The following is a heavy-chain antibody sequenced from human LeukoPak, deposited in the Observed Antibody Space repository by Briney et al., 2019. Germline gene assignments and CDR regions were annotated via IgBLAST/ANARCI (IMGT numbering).Heavy chain of an antibody. CDR2: VDGGGGGT. CDR3: AKQSAGSAAWYSLHYDF. D-gene: IGHD6-13*01. CDR1: GFTLSSYA. Sequence: GGSLRLSCAASGFTLSSYAMTWVRQAPGRGLEWVSSVDGGGGGTYYADSVKGRFTISRDNSKDTLYLQMNGLRAEGTAVYFCAKQSAGSAAWYSLHYDFWGQGTLVTVSS. V-gene: IGHV3-23*01. J-gene: IGHJ4*02.